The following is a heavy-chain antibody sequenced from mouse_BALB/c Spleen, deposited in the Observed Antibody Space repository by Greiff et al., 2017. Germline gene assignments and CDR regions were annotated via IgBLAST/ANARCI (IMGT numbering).Heavy chain of an antibody. D-gene: IGHD4-1*02. J-gene: IGHJ4*01. CDR3: AQLGRGDAMDY. CDR1: GYSITSDYA. Sequence: EVKLQESGPGLVKPSQSLSLTCTVTGYSITSDYAWNWIRQFPGNKLEWMGYISYSGSTSYNPSLKSRISITRDTSKNQFFLQLNSVTTEDTATYYCAQLGRGDAMDYWGQGTSVTVSS. V-gene: IGHV3-2*02. CDR2: ISYSGST.